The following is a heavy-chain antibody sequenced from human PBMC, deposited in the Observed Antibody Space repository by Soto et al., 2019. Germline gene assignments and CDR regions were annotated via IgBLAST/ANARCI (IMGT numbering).Heavy chain of an antibody. CDR3: AKDFELPDGDYYHYGMDV. V-gene: IGHV3-30*18. CDR1: GFDFSSHG. D-gene: IGHD1-7*01. Sequence: QVQLVESGGGVVQSGGSLRLSCLASGFDFSSHGMYWVRQAPGRGLEWVALISYEGSHKFYVDSLKGRFTISRDNSKHTLYLDMSSLRPEDTALYYCAKDFELPDGDYYHYGMDVWGQGTTVSVSS. CDR2: ISYEGSHK. J-gene: IGHJ6*02.